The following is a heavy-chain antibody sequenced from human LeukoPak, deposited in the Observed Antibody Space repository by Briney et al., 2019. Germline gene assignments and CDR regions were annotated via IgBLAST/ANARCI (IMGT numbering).Heavy chain of an antibody. D-gene: IGHD1-1*01. Sequence: SETLSLTCTVSGGSISSYYWSWIRQPPGKGPEWIGYIYYSGSTNYNPSLKSRVAISVDTSKNQFSLKLSSVTAADTAVYYCAREWASSGTEAPGAFDIWGQGTRVTVSS. CDR3: AREWASSGTEAPGAFDI. CDR1: GGSISSYY. V-gene: IGHV4-59*01. CDR2: IYYSGST. J-gene: IGHJ3*02.